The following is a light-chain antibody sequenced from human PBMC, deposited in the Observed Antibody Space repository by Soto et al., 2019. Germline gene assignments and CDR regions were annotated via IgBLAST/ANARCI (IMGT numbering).Light chain of an antibody. Sequence: EIGRTQSVATVSVYPGERATLSCRASQSVSSNLAWYQQKPGQAPRLLIYGASTRATGIPARFSGSGSGTEFTLTISSLQSADFAVYYCQQYDKGPPNTLGQGTRLAIK. J-gene: IGKJ5*01. CDR2: GAS. CDR1: QSVSSN. CDR3: QQYDKGPPNT. V-gene: IGKV3-15*01.